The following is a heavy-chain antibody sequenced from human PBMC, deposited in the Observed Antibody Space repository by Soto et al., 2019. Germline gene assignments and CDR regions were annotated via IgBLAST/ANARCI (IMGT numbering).Heavy chain of an antibody. CDR2: IWYDGSNK. CDR1: GFTFSSYG. CDR3: ARTYGDGPYYFEY. D-gene: IGHD4-17*01. J-gene: IGHJ4*02. V-gene: IGHV3-33*01. Sequence: GGSLRLSCAASGFTFSSYGMHWVRQAPGKGLEWVAVIWYDGSNKYYADSVKGRFTISRDNSKNTLYLQMNSLRAEDTAVYYCARTYGDGPYYFEYWGQGTLVTVSS.